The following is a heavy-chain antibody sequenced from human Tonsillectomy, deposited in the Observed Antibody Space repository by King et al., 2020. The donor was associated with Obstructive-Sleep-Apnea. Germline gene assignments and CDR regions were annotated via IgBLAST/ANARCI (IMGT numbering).Heavy chain of an antibody. V-gene: IGHV1-8*01. CDR3: ASALISLVRGPYYYNGLDV. J-gene: IGHJ6*02. CDR1: GYTVSNYD. D-gene: IGHD3-10*01. Sequence: QLVQSGAEVKKPGASVKVSCKASGYTVSNYDINWVRQAPGQGLEWMGWMNPNNGNTGHAQKVQGRVTMTRDSSINTLFLELSSLRSEDTAVYYCASALISLVRGPYYYNGLDVWGQGTTVTVSS. CDR2: MNPNNGNT.